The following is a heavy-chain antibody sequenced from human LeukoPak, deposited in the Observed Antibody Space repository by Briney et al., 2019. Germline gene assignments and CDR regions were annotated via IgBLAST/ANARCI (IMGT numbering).Heavy chain of an antibody. CDR2: IYHSRST. CDR3: ARWHYYDSSGPAYYFDY. J-gene: IGHJ4*02. V-gene: IGHV4-4*02. D-gene: IGHD3-22*01. Sequence: SGTLSLTCAVSGGSISSSNWWSWVRQPPGKGLEWIGEIYHSRSTNYNPSLKSRVTISVDKSKNQFSLKLSSVTAADTAVYYCARWHYYDSSGPAYYFDYWGQGTLVTVSS. CDR1: GGSISSSNW.